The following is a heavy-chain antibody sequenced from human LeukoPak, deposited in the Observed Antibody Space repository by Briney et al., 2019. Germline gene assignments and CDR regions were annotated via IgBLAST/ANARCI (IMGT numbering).Heavy chain of an antibody. CDR1: GGSFSGYY. V-gene: IGHV4-34*01. CDR2: INHSGST. CDR3: ARLFGLKVVRPDEEAFDI. D-gene: IGHD3-22*01. J-gene: IGHJ3*02. Sequence: SETLSLTCAVYGGSFSGYYWSWIRQPPGKGLEWIGEINHSGSTNYNPSLKSRVTISVDTSKNQFSLKLSSVTAADTAVYYCARLFGLKVVRPDEEAFDIWGQGTMVTVSS.